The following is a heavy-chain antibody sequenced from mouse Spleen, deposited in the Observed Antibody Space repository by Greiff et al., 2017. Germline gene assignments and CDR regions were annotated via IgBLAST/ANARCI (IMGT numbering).Heavy chain of an antibody. J-gene: IGHJ1*01. D-gene: IGHD2-1*01. CDR2: INPNNGGT. CDR1: GYTFTDYN. Sequence: EVKLMESGAELVKPGASVKIPCKASGYTFTDYNMDWVKQSHGKSLEWIGDINPNNGGTIYNQKFKGKATLTVDKSSSTAYMELRSLTSEDTAVYYCARTYGNYGYWYFDVWGAGTTVTVSS. V-gene: IGHV1-18*01. CDR3: ARTYGNYGYWYFDV.